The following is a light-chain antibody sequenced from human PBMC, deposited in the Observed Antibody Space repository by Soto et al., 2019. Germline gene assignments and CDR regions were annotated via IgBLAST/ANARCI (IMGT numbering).Light chain of an antibody. Sequence: DIQMTQSPSSLSASVGDRVTITCRASQNIDRFLAWYQQKSDKAPESLIYAASSLQSGVPSRFSGSGSGTDFTLTISSLQPEDFATYYCQQYQGFPTFGGGTKVEIQ. V-gene: IGKV1D-16*01. CDR3: QQYQGFPT. CDR1: QNIDRF. CDR2: AAS. J-gene: IGKJ4*01.